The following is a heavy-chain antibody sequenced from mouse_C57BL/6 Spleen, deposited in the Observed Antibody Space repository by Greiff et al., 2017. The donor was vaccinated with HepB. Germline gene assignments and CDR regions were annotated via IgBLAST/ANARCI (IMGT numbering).Heavy chain of an antibody. CDR1: GYTFTSYG. J-gene: IGHJ2*01. V-gene: IGHV1-81*01. Sequence: QVQLKESGAELARPGASVKLSCKASGYTFTSYGISWVKQRTGQGLEWIGEIYPRSGNTYYNEKFKGKATLTADKSSSTAYMELRSLTSEDSAVYFCARGGEGYYFDYWGQGTTLTVSS. CDR2: IYPRSGNT. CDR3: ARGGEGYYFDY.